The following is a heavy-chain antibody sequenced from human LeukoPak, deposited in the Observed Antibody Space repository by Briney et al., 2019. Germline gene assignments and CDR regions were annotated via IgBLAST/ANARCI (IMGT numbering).Heavy chain of an antibody. Sequence: GGSLRLSCAASGFTFSSYEMNWVRQAPGKGLEWVSYISSSGSTIYYADSVKGRFTISRDNAKNSLYLQMNSLGAEDTAVYYCARGSLVHYYGSGSYRIRAGFDSWGQGTLVTVSS. J-gene: IGHJ4*02. D-gene: IGHD3-10*01. V-gene: IGHV3-48*03. CDR3: ARGSLVHYYGSGSYRIRAGFDS. CDR2: ISSSGSTI. CDR1: GFTFSSYE.